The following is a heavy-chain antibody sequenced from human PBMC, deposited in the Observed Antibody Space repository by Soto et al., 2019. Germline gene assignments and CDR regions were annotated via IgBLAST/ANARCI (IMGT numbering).Heavy chain of an antibody. Sequence: QITLKESGPTLVKPTQTLTLTCTFSGFSLRISGVGVGWIRQPPGEALEWLALIYWDDDKRYSPSLKSRLTITKVTSKNQVVRTMTNMDPVDTATYYCAHSATVSDAFDIWGQGTMVTVSS. CDR3: AHSATVSDAFDI. CDR1: GFSLRISGVG. V-gene: IGHV2-5*02. D-gene: IGHD2-15*01. J-gene: IGHJ3*02. CDR2: IYWDDDK.